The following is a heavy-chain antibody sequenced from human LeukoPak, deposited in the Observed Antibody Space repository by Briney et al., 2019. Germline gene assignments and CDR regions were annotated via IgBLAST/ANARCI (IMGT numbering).Heavy chain of an antibody. Sequence: GASVKVSCKASGYTFTSYAMHWVRQAPGQRLEWMGWISAYNGNTNYAQKLQGRVTMTTDTSTSTAYMELRSLRSDDTAVYYCARELVGKYDYWGQGTLVTVSS. V-gene: IGHV1-18*01. CDR2: ISAYNGNT. J-gene: IGHJ4*02. CDR3: ARELVGKYDY. CDR1: GYTFTSYA.